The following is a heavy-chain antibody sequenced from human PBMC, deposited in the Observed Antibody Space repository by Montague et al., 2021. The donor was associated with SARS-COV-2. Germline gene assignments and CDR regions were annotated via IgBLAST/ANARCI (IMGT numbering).Heavy chain of an antibody. CDR2: IYYSGST. V-gene: IGHV4-59*01. D-gene: IGHD3-10*01. CDR3: ARADISLVRGVHRWAFDI. J-gene: IGHJ3*02. Sequence: SETLSLTCSVSGGSISTYYWSWIRQPPGKGLEWIGYIYYSGSTNYYPSLKIRVTISVDTSKNQFSLKLSSVTAANTAVYYCARADISLVRGVHRWAFDIWGQGTMVTVSS. CDR1: GGSISTYY.